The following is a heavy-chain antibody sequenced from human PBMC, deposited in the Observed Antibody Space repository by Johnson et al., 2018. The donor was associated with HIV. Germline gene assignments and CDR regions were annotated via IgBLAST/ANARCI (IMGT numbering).Heavy chain of an antibody. D-gene: IGHD3-16*01. CDR1: GFIFDDYG. CDR2: ITWNGGST. CDR3: ARENPYTTAMGMGGAFDI. J-gene: IGHJ3*02. V-gene: IGHV3-20*04. Sequence: VQLVESGGDVVRPGGSLRLSCAGSGFIFDDYGMRWVRQAPGKGLEWVSGITWNGGSTGYADSVKGRFTISRDNSKNSLYLQRKSLRADDTALYYCARENPYTTAMGMGGAFDIWGQGTMVTVSS.